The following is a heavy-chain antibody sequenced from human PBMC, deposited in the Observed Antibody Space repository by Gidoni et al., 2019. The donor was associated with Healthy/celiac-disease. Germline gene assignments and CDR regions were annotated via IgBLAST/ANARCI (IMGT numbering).Heavy chain of an antibody. CDR3: AREGGVVPAAHYYYYGMDV. CDR2: ISSSSSTI. J-gene: IGHJ6*02. CDR1: GFTFSRYS. V-gene: IGHV3-48*01. D-gene: IGHD2-2*01. Sequence: EVQLVESGGGLVQPGGSLRLSCAASGFTFSRYSMNLVRQAPGKGLEWVSYISSSSSTIYYADSVKGRFTISRDNAKNSLYLQMNSLRAEDTAVYYCAREGGVVPAAHYYYYGMDVWGQGTTVTVSS.